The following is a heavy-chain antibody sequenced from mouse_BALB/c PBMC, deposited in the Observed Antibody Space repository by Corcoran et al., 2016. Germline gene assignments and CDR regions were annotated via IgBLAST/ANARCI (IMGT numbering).Heavy chain of an antibody. CDR3: AREPYARDY. CDR2: INTYTGEP. J-gene: IGHJ4*01. V-gene: IGHV9-3-1*01. CDR1: GYTFTHYG. Sequence: QIQLVQSGPELKKPGETVKISCKASGYTFTHYGMHWVKQAPGKGLKWMGWINTYTGEPTYADDFKGRFAFSLETPASTAYLQINNLKNEDTATYFCAREPYARDYWGQGTSVTVSS.